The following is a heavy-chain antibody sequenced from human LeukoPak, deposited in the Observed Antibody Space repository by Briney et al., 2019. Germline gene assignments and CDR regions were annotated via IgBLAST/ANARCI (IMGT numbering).Heavy chain of an antibody. V-gene: IGHV4-30-2*01. Sequence: SEALSLTCTVSGGSISSGGYYWSWIRQPPGKGLEWIGYIYHSGSTYYNPSLKSRVTISVDRSKNQFSLKLSSVTAADTAVYYCARSGNTVTQPRYYYYMDVWGKGTTVTVSS. J-gene: IGHJ6*03. CDR1: GGSISSGGYY. D-gene: IGHD4-11*01. CDR3: ARSGNTVTQPRYYYYMDV. CDR2: IYHSGST.